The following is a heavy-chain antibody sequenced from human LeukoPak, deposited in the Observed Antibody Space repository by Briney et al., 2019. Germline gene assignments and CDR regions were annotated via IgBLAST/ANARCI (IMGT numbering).Heavy chain of an antibody. CDR1: GFTFSDFW. V-gene: IGHV3-7*01. CDR3: AIATTGRGAFGS. Sequence: GGSLRLSCAASGFTFSDFWMSWVRQAPGKGLECVASTNEAGGDKYYVDSVKGRFTISRDNSKNSLSLQMNSLTAEDTAIYYCAIATTGRGAFGSWGQGTLVSVSS. D-gene: IGHD1-1*01. CDR2: TNEAGGDK. J-gene: IGHJ4*02.